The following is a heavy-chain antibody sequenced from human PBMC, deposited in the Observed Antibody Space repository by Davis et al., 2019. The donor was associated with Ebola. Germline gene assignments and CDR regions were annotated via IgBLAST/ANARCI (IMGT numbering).Heavy chain of an antibody. CDR2: IYHSGST. V-gene: IGHV4-4*02. Sequence: PSETLSLTCAVSGGSISSSNWWSWVRQPPGKGLEWIGEIYHSGSTYYNPSLKSRVTISVDTSKNQFSLKLSSVTAADTAVYYCARESFARLRYFDYWGQGTLVTVSS. CDR1: GGSISSSNW. J-gene: IGHJ4*02. CDR3: ARESFARLRYFDY. D-gene: IGHD3-9*01.